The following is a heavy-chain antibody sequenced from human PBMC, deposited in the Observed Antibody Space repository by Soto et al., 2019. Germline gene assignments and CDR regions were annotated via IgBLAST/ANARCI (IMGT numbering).Heavy chain of an antibody. Sequence: PSETLSLTCTVSGGSISSSNYFWGWIRQPPGKGLEWIGSMYYSGSTYYNPSLKSRVTISVDTSKNQFSLKLSSVTAADTAVYYCARHRYPKENYYVFWSVYWEYYYYGMDVWGQGTTVTVS. CDR1: GGSISSSNYF. CDR3: ARHRYPKENYYVFWSVYWEYYYYGMDV. CDR2: MYYSGST. J-gene: IGHJ6*02. V-gene: IGHV4-39*01. D-gene: IGHD3-3*01.